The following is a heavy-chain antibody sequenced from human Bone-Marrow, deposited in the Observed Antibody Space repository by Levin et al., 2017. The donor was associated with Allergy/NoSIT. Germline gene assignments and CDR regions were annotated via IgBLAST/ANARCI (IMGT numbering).Heavy chain of an antibody. CDR1: GFTFNNYA. V-gene: IGHV3-23*01. J-gene: IGHJ4*02. Sequence: GGSLRLSCAASGFTFNNYAMTWVRQAPGKGLEWVSVISGSGGSTYYADSLKGRFTISRDNSKNTLYLQMNSLRAEDTALYYCATPRSSNNWTPFDYWGQGTLVTVSS. CDR3: ATPRSSNNWTPFDY. D-gene: IGHD1-1*01. CDR2: ISGSGGST.